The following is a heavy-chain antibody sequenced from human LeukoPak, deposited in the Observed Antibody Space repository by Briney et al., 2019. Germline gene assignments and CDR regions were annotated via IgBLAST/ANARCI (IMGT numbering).Heavy chain of an antibody. CDR2: IYYTGTT. CDR3: ARGYGRYFDY. Sequence: SETLSLTCTVSNGSISSFYWTWIRQPPGKGLEWIGYIYYTGTTDYNPSLRSRVTISVDTSKNQFSLKLSSVTAADTAVYYCARGYGRYFDYWGQGTLVTVSS. D-gene: IGHD5-18*01. V-gene: IGHV4-59*01. J-gene: IGHJ4*02. CDR1: NGSISSFY.